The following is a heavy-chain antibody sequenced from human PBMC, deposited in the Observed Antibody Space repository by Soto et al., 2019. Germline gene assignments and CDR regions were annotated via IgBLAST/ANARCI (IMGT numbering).Heavy chain of an antibody. D-gene: IGHD2-21*01. J-gene: IGHJ4*02. CDR3: ARSLLQGDF. V-gene: IGHV1-46*01. CDR1: GYTFIHYY. Sequence: QVQLVHSGAEVKKPVASVKISCKASGYTFIHYYIHWVRQAPGQGLEWMAIINPNGGSTNYAQKFQGRVTVTSDTSTTTVAMELNSLESDDTAVYFCARSLLQGDFWGQGTLVTVSS. CDR2: INPNGGST.